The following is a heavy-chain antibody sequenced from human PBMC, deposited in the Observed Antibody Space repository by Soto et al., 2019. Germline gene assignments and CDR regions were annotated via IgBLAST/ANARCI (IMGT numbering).Heavy chain of an antibody. CDR2: IYRYGAT. J-gene: IGHJ1*01. V-gene: IGHV4-4*02. Sequence: QVQLRESGPGLVKPSGTLSLTCAVSAASISSGNWWSWVRQPPGEGLEWIGEIYRYGATNYNPSLESRVTISVDQSKNHFSLRLSSVTAADTAIYYCARDSTAAQGHFQHWGQGTLVTVSS. CDR1: AASISSGNW. CDR3: ARDSTAAQGHFQH. D-gene: IGHD6-13*01.